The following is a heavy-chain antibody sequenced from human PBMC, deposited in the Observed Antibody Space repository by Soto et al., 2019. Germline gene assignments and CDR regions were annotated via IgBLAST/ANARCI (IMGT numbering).Heavy chain of an antibody. D-gene: IGHD3-10*01. V-gene: IGHV3-23*01. CDR1: GFTFSSYA. CDR3: AKDRGLIRAVDFPLFLVDH. Sequence: GGSLRLSCAASGFTFSSYAMSWVRQAPGKGLEWVSAISGSGGTTYYADSVKGRFTISRDNSKNTLYLQMNSLRAEDTAVYYCAKDRGLIRAVDFPLFLVDHWGQGTLVTVSS. CDR2: ISGSGGTT. J-gene: IGHJ5*02.